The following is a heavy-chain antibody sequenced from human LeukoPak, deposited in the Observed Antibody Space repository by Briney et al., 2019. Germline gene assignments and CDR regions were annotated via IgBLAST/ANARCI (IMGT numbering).Heavy chain of an antibody. Sequence: GGSLRLSCAASGFTFSSYWMSWVRQAPGKGLEWVANIKQDGSEKYYVDSVKGRFTISRDNSKNTLYLQMNSLRAEDTAVYYCARELYGQGLAFDIWGQGTMVTVSS. CDR1: GFTFSSYW. D-gene: IGHD3-16*02. CDR3: ARELYGQGLAFDI. CDR2: IKQDGSEK. V-gene: IGHV3-7*01. J-gene: IGHJ3*02.